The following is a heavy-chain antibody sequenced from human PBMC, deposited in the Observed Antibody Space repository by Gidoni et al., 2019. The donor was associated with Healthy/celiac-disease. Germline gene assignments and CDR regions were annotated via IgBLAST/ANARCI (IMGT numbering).Heavy chain of an antibody. CDR2: IKQDGSEK. Sequence: EVQLVESGGGLVQPGGSLRLSCAASGFTFSSYWMSWGRQAPGKGLEWVANIKQDGSEKYYVDSVKGRFTISRDNAKNSLYLQMNSLRAEDTAVYYCARAVGGWLAYFDYWGQGTLVTVSS. V-gene: IGHV3-7*01. J-gene: IGHJ4*02. CDR1: GFTFSSYW. CDR3: ARAVGGWLAYFDY. D-gene: IGHD6-19*01.